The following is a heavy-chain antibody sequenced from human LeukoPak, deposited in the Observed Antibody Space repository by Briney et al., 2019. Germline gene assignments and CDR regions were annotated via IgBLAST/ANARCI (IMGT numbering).Heavy chain of an antibody. CDR1: GYTFSDFA. CDR3: ARLSGSLFFDAFHV. CDR2: ISTFNGNT. Sequence: ASVKVSCKASGYTFSDFAITWVRQAPGQGLEWMGWISTFNGNTKYTQKLQGRVTMTTDTSTRTAYVELRSLRTDDTAVYYCARLSGSLFFDAFHVWGQGTMVVVSS. J-gene: IGHJ3*01. V-gene: IGHV1-18*01. D-gene: IGHD6-13*01.